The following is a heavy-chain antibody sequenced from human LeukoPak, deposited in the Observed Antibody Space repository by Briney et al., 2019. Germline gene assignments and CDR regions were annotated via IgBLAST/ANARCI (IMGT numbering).Heavy chain of an antibody. J-gene: IGHJ4*02. CDR3: AKHTEQQLAFDY. D-gene: IGHD6-13*01. Sequence: GGSLRLSCAASGFTFSSYAMSWVRQAPGKGQEWVSAISGSGGSTYYADSVKGRFTISRDNSKNTLYLQMNSLRAEDTAVYYCAKHTEQQLAFDYWGQGTLVTVSS. CDR1: GFTFSSYA. CDR2: ISGSGGST. V-gene: IGHV3-23*01.